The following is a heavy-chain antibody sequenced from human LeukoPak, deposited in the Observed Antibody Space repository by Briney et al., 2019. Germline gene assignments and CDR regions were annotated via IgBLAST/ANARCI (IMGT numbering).Heavy chain of an antibody. CDR2: INHSGST. CDR1: GVSFSGYY. D-gene: IGHD6-13*01. V-gene: IGHV4-34*01. J-gene: IGHJ3*02. CDR3: ARPKYSSSWYSGDAFDI. Sequence: SETLSLTCAVYGVSFSGYYWSWIRQPPGKGLEWVGEINHSGSTNYNPSLKSRVTISVDTSKNQFSLKLSSVTAADTAVYYCARPKYSSSWYSGDAFDIWGQGTMVTVSS.